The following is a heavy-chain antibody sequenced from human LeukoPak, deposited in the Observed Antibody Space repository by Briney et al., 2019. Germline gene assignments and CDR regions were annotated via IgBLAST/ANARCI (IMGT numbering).Heavy chain of an antibody. J-gene: IGHJ3*02. CDR3: ARQGDIVVVTAIPENAFDI. CDR1: GYTFTSYA. CDR2: INTNTGNP. Sequence: ASVTVSCKASGYTFTSYAMNWVRQAPGQGLEWMGWINTNTGNPTYAQGFTGRFVFSLDTSVSTAYLQISSLKAEDTAMYYCARQGDIVVVTAIPENAFDIWGQGTMVNVSS. D-gene: IGHD2-21*02. V-gene: IGHV7-4-1*02.